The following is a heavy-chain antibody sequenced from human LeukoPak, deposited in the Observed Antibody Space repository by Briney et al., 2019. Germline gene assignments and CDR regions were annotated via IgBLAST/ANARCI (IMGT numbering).Heavy chain of an antibody. CDR1: GGSISSYY. CDR2: IYYSGST. CDR3: ARDDYGDYVRAFDI. V-gene: IGHV4-59*01. Sequence: SETLSLTCTVSGGSISSYYWSWIRQPPGKGLEWIGYIYYSGSTNYNPSLKSRVTISVDTSKNQFSLELSSVTAADTAVYYCARDDYGDYVRAFDIWGQGTMVTVSS. D-gene: IGHD4-17*01. J-gene: IGHJ3*02.